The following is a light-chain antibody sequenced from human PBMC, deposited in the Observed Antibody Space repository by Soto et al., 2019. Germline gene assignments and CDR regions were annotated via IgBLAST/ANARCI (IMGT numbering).Light chain of an antibody. V-gene: IGKV3-20*01. J-gene: IGKJ1*01. Sequence: KVLSQSPGTLSLSPGERATLSCRASQSVSAGYLAWYQQRPGQAPRLLIYVASYRAPGIPDRFSGSGSGTDFTLTISRLEPEDSAVYYCQQYGGSPTFGQGSKVDIK. CDR2: VAS. CDR1: QSVSAGY. CDR3: QQYGGSPT.